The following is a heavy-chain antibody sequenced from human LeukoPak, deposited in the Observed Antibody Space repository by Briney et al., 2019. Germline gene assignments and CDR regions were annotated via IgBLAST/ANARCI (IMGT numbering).Heavy chain of an antibody. Sequence: SQTLSLTCALSGDSVSSNSAAWNWIRQSPSRGLEWLGRTYYRSKWYNDYAVSVKSRITINPDTSKNQFSLQLNSVTPEDTAVYYCARNLLQWLASRDDAFDIWGQGTMVTVSS. D-gene: IGHD6-19*01. CDR1: GDSVSSNSAA. J-gene: IGHJ3*02. CDR3: ARNLLQWLASRDDAFDI. V-gene: IGHV6-1*01. CDR2: TYYRSKWYN.